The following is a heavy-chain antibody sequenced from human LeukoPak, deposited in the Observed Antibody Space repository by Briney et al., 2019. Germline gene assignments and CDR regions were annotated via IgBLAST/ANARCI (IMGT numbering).Heavy chain of an antibody. D-gene: IGHD2-8*02. CDR3: AREVGYSGGMDV. Sequence: GGSLRPSCAASGFTFSSYDMHWVRQATGKGLEWVSAIGTAGDTYYPGSVKGRFTISRENAKNSLYLQMNSLRAGDTAVYYCAREVGYSGGMDVWGQGTTVTVSS. V-gene: IGHV3-13*01. J-gene: IGHJ6*02. CDR1: GFTFSSYD. CDR2: IGTAGDT.